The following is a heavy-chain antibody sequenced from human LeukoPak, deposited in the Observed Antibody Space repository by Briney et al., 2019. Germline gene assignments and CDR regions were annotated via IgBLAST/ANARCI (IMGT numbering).Heavy chain of an antibody. CDR3: AFIPRDIVVVPAATIDY. V-gene: IGHV1-2*06. CDR1: GYIFSDYY. Sequence: ASVKVSCKASGYIFSDYYMHWVRQAPGQGLEWMGRIHLNSGGTNYVQNFQGRVTMTRDTSISTAYMELSRLRSDDTAVYYCAFIPRDIVVVPAATIDYWGQGTLVTVSS. CDR2: IHLNSGGT. D-gene: IGHD2-2*01. J-gene: IGHJ4*02.